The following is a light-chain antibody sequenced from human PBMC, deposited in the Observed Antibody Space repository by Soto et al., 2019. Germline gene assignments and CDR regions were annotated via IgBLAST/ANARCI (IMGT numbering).Light chain of an antibody. J-gene: IGKJ4*01. CDR3: QQYAESPLT. Sequence: DIQLTQSPSFLSASVGDRVTITCRASQGISNFLAWYQQKPGKAPKLLIFAASSLQSGVPSRFSGSGSGTEFTLTVTRLEPEDFAVYYCQQYAESPLTFGGGTKVDIK. V-gene: IGKV1-9*01. CDR2: AAS. CDR1: QGISNF.